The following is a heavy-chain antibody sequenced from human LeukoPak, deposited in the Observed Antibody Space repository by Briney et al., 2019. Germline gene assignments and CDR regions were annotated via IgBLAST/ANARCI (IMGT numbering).Heavy chain of an antibody. V-gene: IGHV1-69*04. CDR2: IIPILGIA. Sequence: SVKVSCKASGGTFSSYAISWVRQAPGQGLEWMGRIIPILGIANYAQKFQGRVTITADKSTSTAYMELSSLRSEDTAVYYCATHYYYYDSSGYYPNYWGQGTLVTVSS. D-gene: IGHD3-22*01. CDR1: GGTFSSYA. J-gene: IGHJ4*02. CDR3: ATHYYYYDSSGYYPNY.